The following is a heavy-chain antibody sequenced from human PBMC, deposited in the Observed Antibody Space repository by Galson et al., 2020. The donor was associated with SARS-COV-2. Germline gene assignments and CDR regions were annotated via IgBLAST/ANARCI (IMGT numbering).Heavy chain of an antibody. CDR2: IYYSGRT. CDR3: ARLYSGYEPTGADY. CDR1: GGSISSSSYY. J-gene: IGHJ4*02. D-gene: IGHD5-12*01. Sequence: SETLSLTCTVSGGSISSSSYYWGWIRQPPGKGLEWIGSIYYSGRTYYNPSLKSRVTISVDTSKNQFSLKLSSVTAADTAVYYCARLYSGYEPTGADYWGQGTLVTVSS. V-gene: IGHV4-39*01.